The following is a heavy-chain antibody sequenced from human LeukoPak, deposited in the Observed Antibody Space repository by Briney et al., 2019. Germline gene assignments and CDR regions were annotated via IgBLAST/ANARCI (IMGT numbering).Heavy chain of an antibody. J-gene: IGHJ4*02. CDR1: GGSIRSYY. Sequence: SETLSLTCTVSGGSIRSYYWSWIRQPPGKGLEWIGYIYYSGSTNYNPSLKSRVTISVDTSKNQFSLKLSSVTAADTAVYYCARGRGYSSREYYFDYWGQGTLVTVSS. D-gene: IGHD5-18*01. CDR3: ARGRGYSSREYYFDY. CDR2: IYYSGST. V-gene: IGHV4-59*01.